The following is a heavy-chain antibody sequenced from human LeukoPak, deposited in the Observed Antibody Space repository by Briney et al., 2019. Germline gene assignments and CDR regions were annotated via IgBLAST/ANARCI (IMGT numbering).Heavy chain of an antibody. V-gene: IGHV4-34*01. Sequence: SETLSLTCAVYGGSFSGYYWTWIRQSPVKGLEWIGSIYYSGSTYYNPSLKSRVTISVDTSKNQFSLKLSSVTAADTAVYYCARQGRISMIVVLIEDAFDIWGQGTMVTVSS. CDR1: GGSFSGYY. J-gene: IGHJ3*02. D-gene: IGHD3-22*01. CDR2: IYYSGST. CDR3: ARQGRISMIVVLIEDAFDI.